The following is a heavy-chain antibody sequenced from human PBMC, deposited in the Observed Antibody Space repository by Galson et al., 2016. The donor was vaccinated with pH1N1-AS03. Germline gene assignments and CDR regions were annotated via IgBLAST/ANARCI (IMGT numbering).Heavy chain of an antibody. CDR2: ISSSGFT. D-gene: IGHD2-15*01. J-gene: IGHJ6*02. V-gene: IGHV4-61*01. CDR3: VRGYCRVGRCSGAPYFYGLDV. Sequence: SETLSLTCTVSGASVSSDTYYWNWIRQPPGKALEWVGYISSSGFTNDNPSLGSRVTMSLDTSKNQFFLKLRSVTPADTAVYHCVRGYCRVGRCSGAPYFYGLDVWGQGTTFIVSS. CDR1: GASVSSDTYY.